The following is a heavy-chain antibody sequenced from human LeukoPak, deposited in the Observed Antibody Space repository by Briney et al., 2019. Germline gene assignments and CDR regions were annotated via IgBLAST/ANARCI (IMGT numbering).Heavy chain of an antibody. D-gene: IGHD6-13*01. CDR2: INTYTENP. J-gene: IGHJ5*02. V-gene: IGHV7-4-1*02. CDR3: ARVDYSTTSNWFDP. CDR1: GYSFTTYT. Sequence: ASVKVSCKVSGYSFTTYTLTWVRQAPGQGLEWMGWINTYTENPTYGQGFTGRFVFSLETFVSTAYLQISSLKAEDTAVYYCARVDYSTTSNWFDPWGQGTLVTVSS.